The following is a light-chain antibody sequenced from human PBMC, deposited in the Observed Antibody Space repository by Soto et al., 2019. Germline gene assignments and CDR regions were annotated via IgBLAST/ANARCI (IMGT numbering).Light chain of an antibody. CDR2: WAS. Sequence: DIVMTQSPDSLAVSLGERTTINCKSSQSVLYSSNNKNYLDWYQQKPGHPPNLLIYWASTRESGVPDRFSGSGSGTDFTLTISSLQAEDVAVYYCQQYLSTPLTFGGGTKVEIK. V-gene: IGKV4-1*01. J-gene: IGKJ4*01. CDR3: QQYLSTPLT. CDR1: QSVLYSSNNKNY.